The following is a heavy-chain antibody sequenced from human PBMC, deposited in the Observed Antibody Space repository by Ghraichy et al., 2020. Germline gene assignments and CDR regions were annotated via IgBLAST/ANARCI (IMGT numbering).Heavy chain of an antibody. CDR1: GFRFSDHW. CDR2: INVDGSAT. Sequence: GGSLRLSCAASGFRFSDHWMTWVRQAPGRGLEWVASINVDGSATTYVDTVGGRFTISRDNAKNSLFLQMNSLRADDTAVYYCAREGTAAAGPNFDAWGQGMLVSVS. D-gene: IGHD6-19*01. V-gene: IGHV3-7*03. J-gene: IGHJ4*02. CDR3: AREGTAAAGPNFDA.